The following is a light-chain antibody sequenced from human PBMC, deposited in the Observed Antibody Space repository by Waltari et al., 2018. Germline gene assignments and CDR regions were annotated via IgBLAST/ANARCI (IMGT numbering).Light chain of an antibody. V-gene: IGKV1-8*01. CDR1: QGISSY. CDR3: QQYYSYPPT. Sequence: AIRMTQSPSSFSAATGDRVTITCRARQGISSYLAWYQQKPGKAPKLLFYAASTLQSWVPSRFSGSGSGTDFTLTISCLQSEDFATYYCQQYYSYPPTFGGGTKVEIK. J-gene: IGKJ4*01. CDR2: AAS.